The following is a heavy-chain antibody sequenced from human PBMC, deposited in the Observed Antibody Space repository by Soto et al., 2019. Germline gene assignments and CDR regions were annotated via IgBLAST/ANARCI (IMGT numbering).Heavy chain of an antibody. CDR1: GYTFTGYY. J-gene: IGHJ6*02. CDR2: INPNSGGT. Sequence: QVPLVQSGAEVKKPGASLKVSCKASGYTFTGYYMHWVRQAPGQGLEWMGWINPNSGGTNYAQKFQGWVTMTRDTSISTAYMELSRLRSDDTAVYYCARGLGWYTYYYGMDVWGQGTTVTVSS. V-gene: IGHV1-2*04. D-gene: IGHD6-19*01. CDR3: ARGLGWYTYYYGMDV.